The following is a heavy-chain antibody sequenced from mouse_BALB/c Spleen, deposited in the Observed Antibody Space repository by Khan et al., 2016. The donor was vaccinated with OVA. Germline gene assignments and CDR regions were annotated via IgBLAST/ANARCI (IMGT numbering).Heavy chain of an antibody. J-gene: IGHJ4*01. Sequence: EVQLQESGPGLVKPSQSLSLTCTVTGYSVTSDYAWNWIRQFPGNKLEWMGYISYSGSTSHNPSLKSRISITRDTSKNQFFLQLNSVTTEDTATYYCARDGSRYNYAMDYWGQGTSVTVSS. D-gene: IGHD2-3*01. CDR2: ISYSGST. V-gene: IGHV3-2*02. CDR1: GYSVTSDYA. CDR3: ARDGSRYNYAMDY.